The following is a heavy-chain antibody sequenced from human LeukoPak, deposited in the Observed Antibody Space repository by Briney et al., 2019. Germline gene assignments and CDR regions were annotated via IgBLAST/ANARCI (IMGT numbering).Heavy chain of an antibody. CDR2: IKPDGSVT. J-gene: IGHJ4*02. CDR1: GFTFTSYW. Sequence: AGGSLRLSCAASGFTFTSYWMTWVRRAPGKGLEWVASIKPDGSVTYYVDSVEGRFTISRDNARNSLYLQMNSLRAEDTAVYYCASTGQLNYWGQGTLVTVSS. CDR3: ASTGQLNY. V-gene: IGHV3-7*01. D-gene: IGHD6-13*01.